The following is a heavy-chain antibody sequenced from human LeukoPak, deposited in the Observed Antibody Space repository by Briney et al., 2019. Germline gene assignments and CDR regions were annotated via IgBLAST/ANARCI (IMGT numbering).Heavy chain of an antibody. J-gene: IGHJ4*02. V-gene: IGHV3-23*01. CDR1: GFTFNSYA. D-gene: IGHD3-3*01. CDR2: IVGDTVT. CDR3: AKVYDFWSGSNTYYFDY. Sequence: GGSLRLSCAASGFTFNSYAMSWVRQAPGKGLEWVSAIVGDTVTFYTDSVKGRFTISRDNSKNTLYLQMNGLRAEDTAVYYCAKVYDFWSGSNTYYFDYWGQGTLVTVSS.